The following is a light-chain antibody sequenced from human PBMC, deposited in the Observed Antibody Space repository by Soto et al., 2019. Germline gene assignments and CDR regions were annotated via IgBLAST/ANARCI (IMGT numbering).Light chain of an antibody. J-gene: IGLJ3*02. CDR1: SSDVGSYNL. CDR2: EVT. CDR3: SSHAGINNVV. Sequence: QSVLTQPASVSGSPGQSITISCTGTSSDVGSYNLVSWYQQHPGKAPKLMVYEVTKRPSGVPDRFSGSKSGNTASLTVSGLQAEDEADYYCSSHAGINNVVFGGGTQLTVL. V-gene: IGLV2-14*02.